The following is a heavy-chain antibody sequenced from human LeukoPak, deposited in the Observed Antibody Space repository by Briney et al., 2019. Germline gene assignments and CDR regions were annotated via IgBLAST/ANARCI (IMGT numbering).Heavy chain of an antibody. CDR2: IKEDGSDK. V-gene: IGHV3-7*01. CDR1: GFTFSRYW. Sequence: GGSLRLSCAASGFTFSRYWMIWVRQAPGKGLEWVANIKEDGSDKRYAESVKGRFTISRDNAENSLYLQMNSLRAEDTAVYYCSRGNWESSGGHCWGQGTLVTVSS. J-gene: IGHJ4*02. D-gene: IGHD1-1*01. CDR3: SRGNWESSGGHC.